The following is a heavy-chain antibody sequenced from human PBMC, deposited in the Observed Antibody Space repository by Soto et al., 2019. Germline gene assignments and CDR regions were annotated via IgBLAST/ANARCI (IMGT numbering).Heavy chain of an antibody. V-gene: IGHV6-1*01. CDR1: GDSVSSNSAA. Sequence: HSQTLSLTCAISGDSVSSNSAAWNWIRQSPSRGLEWLGRTYYRSKWYNDYAVSVKSRITINPDTSKNQFSLQLNSVTPEDTAVYYCARVAAARYCSGGSCYRAEYFQHWGQGTLVTVSS. CDR2: TYYRSKWYN. D-gene: IGHD2-15*01. J-gene: IGHJ1*01. CDR3: ARVAAARYCSGGSCYRAEYFQH.